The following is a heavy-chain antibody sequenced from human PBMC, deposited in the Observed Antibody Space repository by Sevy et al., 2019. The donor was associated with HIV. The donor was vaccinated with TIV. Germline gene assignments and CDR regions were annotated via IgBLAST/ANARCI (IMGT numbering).Heavy chain of an antibody. V-gene: IGHV3-7*03. Sequence: GESLKISCEASGFTFTNYWMTWVRQAPGKGLEWVANIKRDGSERYYVDSVKGRFTISRDNAKTSLYLQMNSLRVEDTAIYFCARDCNSKTCLWGLDVWGQGTTVTVSS. CDR1: GFTFTNYW. CDR3: ARDCNSKTCLWGLDV. D-gene: IGHD4-4*01. J-gene: IGHJ6*02. CDR2: IKRDGSER.